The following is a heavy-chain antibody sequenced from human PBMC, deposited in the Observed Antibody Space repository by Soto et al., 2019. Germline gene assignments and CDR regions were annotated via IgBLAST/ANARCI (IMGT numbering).Heavy chain of an antibody. Sequence: QVQLVQSGAEVKKPGASVXVSXKASGYTFTXYAMHWVRQAPGQRLEWMGWINAGNGNTKYSQKFQGRVTITRDTSASTAYMELSSLRSEDTAVYYCARGPGGPDGPGDYWGQGTLVTVSS. CDR2: INAGNGNT. D-gene: IGHD2-15*01. J-gene: IGHJ4*02. V-gene: IGHV1-3*01. CDR1: GYTFTXYA. CDR3: ARGPGGPDGPGDY.